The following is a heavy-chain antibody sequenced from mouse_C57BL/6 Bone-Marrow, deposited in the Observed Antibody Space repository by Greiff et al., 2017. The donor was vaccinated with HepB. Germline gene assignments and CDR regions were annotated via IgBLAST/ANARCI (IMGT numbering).Heavy chain of an antibody. V-gene: IGHV1-26*01. CDR2: INPNNGGT. D-gene: IGHD2-3*01. CDR1: GYTFTDYY. Sequence: EVQLQQSGPELVKPGASVKISCKASGYTFTDYYMNWVKQSLGKSLEWIGDINPNNGGTSYNQKFKGKATLTVDKSSSTAYMELRSLTSEDSAVYYCAKGWPPAWFAYWGQGTLVTVSA. J-gene: IGHJ3*01. CDR3: AKGWPPAWFAY.